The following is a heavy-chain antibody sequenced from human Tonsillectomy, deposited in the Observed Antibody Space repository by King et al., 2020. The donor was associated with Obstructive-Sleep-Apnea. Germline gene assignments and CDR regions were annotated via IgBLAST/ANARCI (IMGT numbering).Heavy chain of an antibody. CDR3: AKVSRDGGIVEVPTAKEYYYYYYDLDV. Sequence: VKLVESGGGLVQPGGSLRLSCAVSGFTFRSYAMNWVRQAPGKGLEWVSTLSGSDGSTYYADSVKGRFTISRDISRNTLYLQMNSLRVEDTAEYYCAKVSRDGGIVEVPTAKEYYYYYYDLDVWGQGTTVTVSS. J-gene: IGHJ6*02. CDR1: GFTFRSYA. V-gene: IGHV3-23*04. D-gene: IGHD2-2*01. CDR2: LSGSDGST.